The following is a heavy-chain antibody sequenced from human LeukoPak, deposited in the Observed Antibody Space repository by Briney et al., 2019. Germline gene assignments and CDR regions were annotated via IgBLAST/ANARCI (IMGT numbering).Heavy chain of an antibody. CDR2: INSDGSWT. D-gene: IGHD2/OR15-2a*01. CDR3: VSFYETY. J-gene: IGHJ4*02. Sequence: PGGSLRLSCAASGNYWMHWVRQVPGKGLVWVSHINSDGSWTSYADSVKGRLTISKDNAKNTVYLQMNSLRAEDPAVYYCVSFYETYWGRGTLVTVSS. V-gene: IGHV3-74*01. CDR1: GNYW.